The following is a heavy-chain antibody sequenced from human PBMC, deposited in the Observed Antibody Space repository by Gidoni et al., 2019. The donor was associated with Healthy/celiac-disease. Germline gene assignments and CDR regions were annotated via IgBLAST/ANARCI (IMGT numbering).Heavy chain of an antibody. V-gene: IGHV3-48*01. Sequence: EVQLVESGGGLVQPGGSLRLSCAASGFTFSSYSMNWVRQAPGKGLEWVSYISSSSSTIYYADSVKGRFTISRDNAKNSLYLQMNSLRAEDTAVYYCARGLHITMVRGVMGWFDPWGQGTLVTVSS. CDR2: ISSSSSTI. J-gene: IGHJ5*02. D-gene: IGHD3-10*01. CDR3: ARGLHITMVRGVMGWFDP. CDR1: GFTFSSYS.